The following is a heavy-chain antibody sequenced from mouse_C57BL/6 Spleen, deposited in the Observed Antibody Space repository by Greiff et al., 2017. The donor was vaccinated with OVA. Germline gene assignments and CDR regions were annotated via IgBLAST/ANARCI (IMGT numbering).Heavy chain of an antibody. D-gene: IGHD2-4*01. V-gene: IGHV1-9*01. Sequence: QVQLKQSGAELMKPGASVKLSCKATGYTFTGYWIEWVKQRPGHGLEWIGEILPGSGSTNYNEKFKGKATFTADTSSNTAYMQLSSLTTEDSAIYYGARPTIYYDYDGFAYWGQGTLVTVSA. CDR1: GYTFTGYW. J-gene: IGHJ3*01. CDR2: ILPGSGST. CDR3: ARPTIYYDYDGFAY.